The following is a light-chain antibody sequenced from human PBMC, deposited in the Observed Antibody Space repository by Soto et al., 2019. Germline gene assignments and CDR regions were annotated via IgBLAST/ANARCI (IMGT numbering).Light chain of an antibody. CDR1: NIGSKS. CDR2: YDS. Sequence: SYELTKPPSVSGAPGKTARITCGGNNIGSKSVHWYQQKPGQAPVLVIYYDSDRPSGIPERFSGSNSGNTATLTISRVEAGDEADYYCQVWDSSSDHWVFGGGTKLTVL. V-gene: IGLV3-21*04. CDR3: QVWDSSSDHWV. J-gene: IGLJ3*02.